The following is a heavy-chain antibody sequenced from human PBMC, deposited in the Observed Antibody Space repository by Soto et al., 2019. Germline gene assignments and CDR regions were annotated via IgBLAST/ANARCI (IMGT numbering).Heavy chain of an antibody. CDR2: IYHSGST. CDR3: ARSPDSSGYYPRWYYYGMDV. V-gene: IGHV4-4*02. J-gene: IGHJ6*02. CDR1: GGSISSSNW. Sequence: QVQLQESGPGLVKPSGTLSLTCAVSGGSISSSNWWRWVRQPPGKGLEWIGEIYHSGSTNYNPSLKSRVTISVDKSMNQFSLKLSSVTAADTAVYYCARSPDSSGYYPRWYYYGMDVWGQGTTVTVSS. D-gene: IGHD3-22*01.